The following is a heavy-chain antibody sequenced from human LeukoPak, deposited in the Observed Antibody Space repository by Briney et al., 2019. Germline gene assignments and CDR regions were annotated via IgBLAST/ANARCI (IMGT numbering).Heavy chain of an antibody. CDR1: GYTFTSYY. CDR3: ARVIWYCNNVRCSEYYFAF. CDR2: VDPSCGRT. J-gene: IGHJ4*02. D-gene: IGHD2-8*01. Sequence: GASVKVSCKASGYTFTSYYIHWVRQAPGQGLEWMGTVDPSCGRTTYAREFQGRVTLTRDTSTSTVYMEMSSLRSEDTAIYYCARVIWYCNNVRCSEYYFAFWGEGTLVTVSS. V-gene: IGHV1-46*01.